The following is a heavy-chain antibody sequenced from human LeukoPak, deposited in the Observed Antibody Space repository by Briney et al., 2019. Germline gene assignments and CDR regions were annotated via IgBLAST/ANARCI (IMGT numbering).Heavy chain of an antibody. CDR3: ARQGNSVDY. CDR2: IYYSGST. J-gene: IGHJ4*02. CDR1: GGSISSSSYY. D-gene: IGHD1-7*01. Sequence: PSETLSLTCTVSGGSISSSSYYWGWIRQPPGKGLEWIGSIYYSGSTYYNPSLKSRVTISVDTSQNPFSLKLSSVTAADAAVYYSARQGNSVDYGGQKTLVGVFS. V-gene: IGHV4-39*01.